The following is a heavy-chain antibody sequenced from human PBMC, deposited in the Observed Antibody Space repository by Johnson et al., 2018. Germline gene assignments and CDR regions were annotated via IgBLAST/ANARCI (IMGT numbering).Heavy chain of an antibody. CDR1: GFTFSNYA. J-gene: IGHJ3*02. Sequence: LGQSGGGLVQPGGSLRLSCAASGFTFSNYAMHWVRQAPGKRLDYVSGISSGDGTGIFYASSVKGRFTISRDNSKNMLYLQMGSLRAEDTAVYYCFAGNARSNDAFDMWGQGTMVIVSS. CDR2: ISSGDGTGI. CDR3: FAGNARSNDAFDM. V-gene: IGHV3-64*01. D-gene: IGHD5-24*01.